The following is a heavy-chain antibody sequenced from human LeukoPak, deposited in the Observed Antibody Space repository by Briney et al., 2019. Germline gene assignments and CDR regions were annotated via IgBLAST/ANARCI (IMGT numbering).Heavy chain of an antibody. V-gene: IGHV3-23*01. D-gene: IGHD6-13*01. J-gene: IGHJ5*02. CDR1: GFTFSSYA. CDR2: ISGSGGST. Sequence: GGSLRLSCAASGFTFSSYAMSWVRQAPGKGLEWVSAISGSGGSTYYADSVKGRFTISRDNSKNTLYLQMNSLRAEDTAVYYCAKDLLGSSSPPDNWFDPWGQGTLVTVSS. CDR3: AKDLLGSSSPPDNWFDP.